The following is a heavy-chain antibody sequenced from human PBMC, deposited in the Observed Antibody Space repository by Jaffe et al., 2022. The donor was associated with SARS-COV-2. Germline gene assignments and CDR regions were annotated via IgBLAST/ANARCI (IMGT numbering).Heavy chain of an antibody. D-gene: IGHD2-2*01. CDR2: IYYSGST. CDR1: GGSISSYY. J-gene: IGHJ4*02. V-gene: IGHV4-59*01. CDR3: ARGRSTSRY. Sequence: QVQLQESGPGLVKPSETLSLTCTVSGGSISSYYWSWIRQPPGKGLEWIGYIYYSGSTNYNPSLKSRVTISVDTSKNQFSLKLSSVTAADTAVYYCARGRSTSRYWGQGTLVTVSS.